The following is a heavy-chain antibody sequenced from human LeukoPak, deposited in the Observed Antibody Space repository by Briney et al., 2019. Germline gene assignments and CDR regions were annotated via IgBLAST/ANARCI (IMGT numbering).Heavy chain of an antibody. V-gene: IGHV4-28*03. CDR1: GFSISGSNW. CDR3: ARGVFGEWWFDP. Sequence: PSDTLSLTCTVSGFSISGSNWWAWIRQPPGEGLEWIGYIYSSGSTYYNPSLKSRVTMSVDTSKNQFSLKLSSVTAVDTAVYYCARGVFGEWWFDPWGQGTLVTVSS. J-gene: IGHJ5*02. CDR2: IYSSGST. D-gene: IGHD2-8*01.